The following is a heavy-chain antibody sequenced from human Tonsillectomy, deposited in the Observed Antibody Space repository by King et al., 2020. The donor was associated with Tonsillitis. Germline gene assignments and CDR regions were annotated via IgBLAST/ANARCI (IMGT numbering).Heavy chain of an antibody. V-gene: IGHV1-69*01. Sequence: VQLVESGAEVKKPGSSVKVSCKASGGTFSSYAISWVRQAPGQGLEWMGGIIPIFGTANYAQKFQGRVTITADESTSTAYMELSSLRSEDTAVYYCARTQSRTGGDKIAAAAPWDYYYYGMDVWGQGTTVTVSS. CDR1: GGTFSSYA. CDR2: IIPIFGTA. CDR3: ARTQSRTGGDKIAAAAPWDYYYYGMDV. J-gene: IGHJ6*02. D-gene: IGHD6-13*01.